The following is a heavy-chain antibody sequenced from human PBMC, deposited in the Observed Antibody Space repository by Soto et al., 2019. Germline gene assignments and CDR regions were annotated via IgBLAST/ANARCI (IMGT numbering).Heavy chain of an antibody. CDR2: IYYSGIT. V-gene: IGHV4-59*01. D-gene: IGHD3-10*01. CDR1: GGSISSYY. Sequence: PSETLSITCPVSGGSISSYYWSWIREPPGKGLEWIGYIYYSGITKYSPSLKSRVTISVDTSKNQFSLKLSSVTAADTAVYYCARDSGSGSYSYNYFDPWGQGTLVTVSS. CDR3: ARDSGSGSYSYNYFDP. J-gene: IGHJ5*02.